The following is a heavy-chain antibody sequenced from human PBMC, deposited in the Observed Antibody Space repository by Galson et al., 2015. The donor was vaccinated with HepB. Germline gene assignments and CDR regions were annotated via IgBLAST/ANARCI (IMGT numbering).Heavy chain of an antibody. CDR1: GFTFRDFY. V-gene: IGHV3-11*01. D-gene: IGHD2-8*01. Sequence: SLRLSCAASGFTFRDFYMSLVRQAPGKGLEYISYISSGGTITFYADSVKGRFTVSRDNAKKSVHLQVNRLTGDDTAVYYCARRVEYCSNGTCYFGMDVWGQGTTVTVSS. J-gene: IGHJ6*02. CDR2: ISSGGTIT. CDR3: ARRVEYCSNGTCYFGMDV.